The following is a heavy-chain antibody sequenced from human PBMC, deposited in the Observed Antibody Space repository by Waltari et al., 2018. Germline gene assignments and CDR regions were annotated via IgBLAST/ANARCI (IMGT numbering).Heavy chain of an antibody. J-gene: IGHJ6*02. CDR2: INSDGSST. CDR1: GFTFTSHC. CDR3: ARDGELGGMDV. Sequence: EVQLVQSGRGLVQPGGSLRLSCAASGFTFTSHCMHLVRPAPEKGAGWVSRINSDGSSTSYADSVKGRFTISRDNAKNTLYLQMNSLRAEDTAVYYCARDGELGGMDVWGQGTTVTVSS. V-gene: IGHV3-74*01. D-gene: IGHD1-26*01.